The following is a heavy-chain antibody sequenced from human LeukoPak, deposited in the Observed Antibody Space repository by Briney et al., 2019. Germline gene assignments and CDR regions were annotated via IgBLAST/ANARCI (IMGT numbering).Heavy chain of an antibody. V-gene: IGHV3-33*01. Sequence: GRSLRLSCAASGFTFSSYGMHWVRQAPGKGLEWVTVIWYDGSKKYYAESVKGRFTISRDNSKNTLYLQMNSLRAGDTAVYYCASSTQYDILTGYSNWHFDLWGRGTLVTVSS. CDR1: GFTFSSYG. J-gene: IGHJ2*01. CDR2: IWYDGSKK. CDR3: ASSTQYDILTGYSNWHFDL. D-gene: IGHD3-9*01.